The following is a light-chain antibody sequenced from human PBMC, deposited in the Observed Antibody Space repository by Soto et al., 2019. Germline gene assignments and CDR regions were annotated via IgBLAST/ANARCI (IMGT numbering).Light chain of an antibody. J-gene: IGKJ3*01. V-gene: IGKV1-39*01. CDR3: QQSYSTPGT. Sequence: DIQITQSPSSLSASVGDRVTITCRASQSISSYLNWYQQKPGKAPKLLIYAASSLQSGVPSRFSGSGSGTDFTLTISSLQPEDFATYYCQQSYSTPGTFGPGSKVDI. CDR1: QSISSY. CDR2: AAS.